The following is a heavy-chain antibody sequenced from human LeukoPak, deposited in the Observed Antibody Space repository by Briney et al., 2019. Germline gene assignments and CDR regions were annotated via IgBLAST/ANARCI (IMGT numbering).Heavy chain of an antibody. Sequence: SETLSLTCTVSGYSIRSGFYWGWIRQPPGKGLQWIGNIYHSGITYYTPSLKSRVTISVDTSKNQFYLKLSSVTAADTAVYYCARGAAATRDYWGQGTLVTVSS. D-gene: IGHD2-15*01. CDR2: IYHSGIT. CDR3: ARGAAATRDY. V-gene: IGHV4-38-2*02. CDR1: GYSIRSGFY. J-gene: IGHJ4*02.